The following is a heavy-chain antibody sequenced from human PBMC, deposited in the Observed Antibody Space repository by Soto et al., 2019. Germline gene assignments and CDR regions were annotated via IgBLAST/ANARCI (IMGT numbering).Heavy chain of an antibody. Sequence: SQTLSLTCTVSGCSIGTYYWSWMRQSPGQGMEWIGYVYYTGSTNYSPSLKSRVTISLDTSKNEFSLKLSSVTAADTAVYYCAGIQSKRISGLDPWGQGTLVTVSS. CDR1: GCSIGTYY. CDR3: AGIQSKRISGLDP. J-gene: IGHJ5*02. V-gene: IGHV4-59*08. D-gene: IGHD5-18*01. CDR2: VYYTGST.